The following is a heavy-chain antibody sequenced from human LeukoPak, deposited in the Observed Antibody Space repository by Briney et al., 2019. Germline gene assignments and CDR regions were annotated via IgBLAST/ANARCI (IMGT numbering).Heavy chain of an antibody. V-gene: IGHV3-20*04. J-gene: IGHJ3*02. Sequence: GXXLRLSCAASGFTFDDYGMSWVRHAPGKGLEWVSGINWNGGSRVYADSVKGRFTISRDNAKNSLYLQMNSLRAEDTALYYCARVVTIVGATSAFDIWGQGTMVTVSS. CDR3: ARVVTIVGATSAFDI. CDR1: GFTFDDYG. D-gene: IGHD1-26*01. CDR2: INWNGGSR.